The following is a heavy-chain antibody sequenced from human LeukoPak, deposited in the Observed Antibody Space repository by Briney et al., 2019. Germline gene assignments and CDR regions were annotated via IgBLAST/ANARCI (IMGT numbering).Heavy chain of an antibody. CDR2: ISSRGSTI. CDR1: GFTFSDYY. D-gene: IGHD2-15*01. CDR3: ASIGYCSGGSCYGTGAFDY. Sequence: PGGPLRLSCAASGFTFSDYYMSWIRQAPGKGREWVSYISSRGSTIYYADSVKGRFTISRDNAKNSLYLQMNSLRAEDTAVYYCASIGYCSGGSCYGTGAFDYWGQGTLVTVSS. J-gene: IGHJ4*02. V-gene: IGHV3-11*01.